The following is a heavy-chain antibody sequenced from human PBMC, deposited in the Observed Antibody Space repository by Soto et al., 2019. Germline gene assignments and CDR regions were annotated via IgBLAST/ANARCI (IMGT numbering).Heavy chain of an antibody. V-gene: IGHV1-69*01. CDR2: IIPIPGKA. Sequence: QVQLVQSGAEVKKPGSSVKVSCKASGGTFGSYAISWVRQAPGQGLEWMGGIIPIPGKANYAQKFQGRVTIAADEATSTAYMELSSLRSEDTAVDYCSRSQGSSTSLEIYYYYYYGRDVWGQGTTVTVSS. CDR1: GGTFGSYA. J-gene: IGHJ6*02. CDR3: SRSQGSSTSLEIYYYYYYGRDV. D-gene: IGHD2-2*01.